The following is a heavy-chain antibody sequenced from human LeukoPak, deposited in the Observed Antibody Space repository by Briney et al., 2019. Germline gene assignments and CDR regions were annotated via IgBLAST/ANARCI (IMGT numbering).Heavy chain of an antibody. V-gene: IGHV4-59*01. J-gene: IGHJ6*02. CDR3: ARADYYGMDV. CDR1: GGSISSYY. CDR2: IYYSGST. Sequence: SETLSLTCTVSGGSISSYYWSWIRQPPGKGLEWIGYIYYSGSTNYNPSLKSRVTISVDTSKNQFSLKLSSVTAADTAVYYCARADYYGMDVGGQGTTVTVSS.